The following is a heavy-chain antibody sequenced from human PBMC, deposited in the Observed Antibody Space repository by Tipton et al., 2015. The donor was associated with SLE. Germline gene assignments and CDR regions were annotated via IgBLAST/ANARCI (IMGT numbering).Heavy chain of an antibody. D-gene: IGHD3-10*01. CDR2: INHSGST. CDR3: ARRALTSGGFDY. V-gene: IGHV4-34*01. J-gene: IGHJ4*02. CDR1: GGSFSGYY. Sequence: TLSLTCAVYGGSFSGYYWSWIRQPPGKGLEWIGEINHSGSTNYNPSLKSRVTISVDTSKNQFSLKLSSVTAADTAVYYCARRALTSGGFDYWGQGTLVTVSS.